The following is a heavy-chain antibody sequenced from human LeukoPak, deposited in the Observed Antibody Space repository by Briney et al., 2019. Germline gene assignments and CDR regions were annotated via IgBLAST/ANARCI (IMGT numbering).Heavy chain of an antibody. D-gene: IGHD4-17*01. CDR1: GFTFSSYE. Sequence: GGSLRLSCAASGFTFSSYEMNRVRQAPGKGLEWVSYISSSGSTIYYADSVKGRFTISRDSAKNSLYLQMNSLRAEDTAVYYCARDYLTPATVTTGYYYYYMDVWGTGTTVTVSS. V-gene: IGHV3-48*03. CDR2: ISSSGSTI. J-gene: IGHJ6*03. CDR3: ARDYLTPATVTTGYYYYYMDV.